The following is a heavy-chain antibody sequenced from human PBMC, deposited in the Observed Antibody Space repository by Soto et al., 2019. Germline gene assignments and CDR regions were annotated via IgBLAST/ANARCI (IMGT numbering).Heavy chain of an antibody. CDR3: ARGIRYYYDSSGYYVLDY. J-gene: IGHJ4*01. CDR2: IWYDGSNK. CDR1: GFTFSSYG. D-gene: IGHD3-22*01. V-gene: IGHV3-33*01. Sequence: PGGSLRLSCAASGFTFSSYGMHWVRQAPGKGLEWVAVIWYDGSNKYYADSVKGRFTISRDNSKNTLYLQMNSLRAEDTAVYYCARGIRYYYDSSGYYVLDYWGHGTLVTVSS.